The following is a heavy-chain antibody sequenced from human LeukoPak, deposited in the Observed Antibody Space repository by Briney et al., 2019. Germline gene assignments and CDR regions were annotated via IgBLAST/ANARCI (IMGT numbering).Heavy chain of an antibody. CDR2: IYYSGST. CDR3: ARGRGYSYGTVYFDY. D-gene: IGHD5-18*01. CDR1: GGSISSYY. J-gene: IGHJ4*02. Sequence: SETLSLTCTVSGGSISSYYWSWIRQPPGKGLGWIGYIYYSGSTNYNPSLKSRVTISVDTSKNQFSLKLSSVTAADTAVYYCARGRGYSYGTVYFDYWGQGTLVTVSS. V-gene: IGHV4-59*01.